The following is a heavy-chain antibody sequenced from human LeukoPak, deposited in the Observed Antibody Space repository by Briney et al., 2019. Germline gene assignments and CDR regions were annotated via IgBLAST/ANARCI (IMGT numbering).Heavy chain of an antibody. J-gene: IGHJ4*02. CDR3: ARGRPYSASYYDSDY. CDR2: IYTSGST. Sequence: RTSETLSLTCTVSGGSISSYYWSWIRQPAGEGLEWIGRIYTSGSTNYNPSLKSRVTMSVDTSKNQFSLKLSSVTAADTAMYYCARGRPYSASYYDSDYWGQGTLVTVSS. D-gene: IGHD1-26*01. CDR1: GGSISSYY. V-gene: IGHV4-4*07.